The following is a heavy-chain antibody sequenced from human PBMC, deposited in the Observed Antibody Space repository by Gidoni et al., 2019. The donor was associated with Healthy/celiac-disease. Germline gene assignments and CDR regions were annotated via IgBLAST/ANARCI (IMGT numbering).Heavy chain of an antibody. CDR1: GGSFSGYY. J-gene: IGHJ4*02. CDR3: ARGLSSYSSGWYAYFDY. D-gene: IGHD6-19*01. CDR2: INHSGST. Sequence: QVQLQQWGAGLLKLSETLSLTCAVYGGSFSGYYWSWIRQPPGKGLEWIGEINHSGSTNYNPSLKSRVTISVDTSKNQFSLKLSSVTAADTAVHYCARGLSSYSSGWYAYFDYWGQGTLVTVSS. V-gene: IGHV4-34*01.